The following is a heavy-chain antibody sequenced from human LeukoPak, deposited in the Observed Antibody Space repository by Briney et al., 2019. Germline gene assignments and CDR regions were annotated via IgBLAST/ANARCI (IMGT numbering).Heavy chain of an antibody. CDR3: ARVRYQMYSGGYYFNY. J-gene: IGHJ4*02. CDR2: MNPNSGNT. Sequence: ASVKVSCKASGYTFTSYDINWVRQATGQGREWRGWMNPNSGNTGYAQKFQGRVTMTRNTSINTAYMELSSLISEDTAVYYCARVRYQMYSGGYYFNYWGQGTLVTVSS. CDR1: GYTFTSYD. D-gene: IGHD6-19*01. V-gene: IGHV1-8*01.